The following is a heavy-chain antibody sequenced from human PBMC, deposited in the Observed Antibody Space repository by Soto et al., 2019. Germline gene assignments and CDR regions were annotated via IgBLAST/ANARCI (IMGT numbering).Heavy chain of an antibody. V-gene: IGHV1-2*04. J-gene: IGHJ5*02. CDR3: ARVGGYCSSTSCWKNWFDP. CDR2: INPNSGGT. D-gene: IGHD2-2*01. CDR1: VYTFTGYY. Sequence: ASVKVSCKASVYTFTGYYMHWVRQAPGQGLEWMGWINPNSGGTNYAQKFQGWVTMTRDTSISTAYMELSRLRSDDTAVYYCARVGGYCSSTSCWKNWFDPWGQGTLVTVSS.